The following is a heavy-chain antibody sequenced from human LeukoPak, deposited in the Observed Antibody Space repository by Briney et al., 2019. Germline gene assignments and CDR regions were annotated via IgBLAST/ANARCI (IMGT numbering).Heavy chain of an antibody. D-gene: IGHD6-13*01. Sequence: SETLSLTCAVYGGSFSGYYWSWIRQPPGKGLEWIGEINHSGSTNYNPSLKSQVTISVDTSKNQFSLKLSSVTAADTAVYYCARVRIAAAGILRDAFDIWGQGTMVTVSS. V-gene: IGHV4-34*01. CDR2: INHSGST. CDR1: GGSFSGYY. CDR3: ARVRIAAAGILRDAFDI. J-gene: IGHJ3*02.